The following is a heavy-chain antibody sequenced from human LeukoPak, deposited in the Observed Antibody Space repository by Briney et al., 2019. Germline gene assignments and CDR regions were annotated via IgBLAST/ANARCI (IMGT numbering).Heavy chain of an antibody. V-gene: IGHV4-38-2*02. CDR3: ARERIQAPYFYMDV. CDR2: LYHSGST. Sequence: SETLSLTCAVSGYSISSSYYWGWIRQPPGKGLEWIGNLYHSGSTNYNPSLKRRVTILLDMARQQFSLRLSSVTAADTAVYYCARERIQAPYFYMDVWGKRPTDTVSS. D-gene: IGHD5-18*01. CDR1: GYSISSSYY. J-gene: IGHJ6*03.